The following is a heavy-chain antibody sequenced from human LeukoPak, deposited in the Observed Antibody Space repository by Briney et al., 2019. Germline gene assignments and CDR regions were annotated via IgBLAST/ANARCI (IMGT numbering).Heavy chain of an antibody. CDR3: ARAVLEWLSPNYYYYMDV. CDR1: GGSISSGSYY. Sequence: SETLSLTCTVSGGSISSGSYYWSWIRQPAGKGLEWIGRIYTSGSTNYNPSLKSRVTISVDTSKNQFSLKLSSVTAADTAVYYCARAVLEWLSPNYYYYMDVWGKGTTVTVSS. V-gene: IGHV4-61*02. D-gene: IGHD3-3*01. J-gene: IGHJ6*03. CDR2: IYTSGST.